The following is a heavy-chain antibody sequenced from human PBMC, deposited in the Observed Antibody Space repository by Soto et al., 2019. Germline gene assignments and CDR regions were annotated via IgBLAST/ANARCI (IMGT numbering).Heavy chain of an antibody. CDR2: FYPGDSDT. V-gene: IGHV5-51*01. CDR1: GYIFTTYW. D-gene: IGHD3-9*01. CDR3: VRQEQTLSDWSSTGPRGWFDS. Sequence: PGESLKISCKTSGYIFTTYWIGWVREVPLKGLEWMGIFYPGDSDTRYSPSFQGQVTISADTSISTVYVQWSSLRASDTAIYYCVRQEQTLSDWSSTGPRGWFDSWGQGTLVTVSS. J-gene: IGHJ5*01.